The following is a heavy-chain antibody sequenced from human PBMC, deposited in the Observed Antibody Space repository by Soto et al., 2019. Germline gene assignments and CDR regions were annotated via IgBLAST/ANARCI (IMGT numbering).Heavy chain of an antibody. CDR1: GFTVGNNY. Sequence: EVQLVESGGGLIQPGGSLKLSCAASGFTVGNNYMSWVRQAPGKGLEWVSLIYSTGTTKYADSVKGRFTVSRDNAKNSLYLQMNSLRAEDTAVYYCANDGRGSGSHYNSFGYWGQGTLVIVSS. J-gene: IGHJ4*02. CDR3: ANDGRGSGSHYNSFGY. D-gene: IGHD3-10*01. V-gene: IGHV3-53*01. CDR2: IYSTGTT.